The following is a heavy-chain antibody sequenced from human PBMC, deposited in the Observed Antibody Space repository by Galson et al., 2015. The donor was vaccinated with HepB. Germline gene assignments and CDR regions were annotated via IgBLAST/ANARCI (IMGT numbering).Heavy chain of an antibody. CDR3: ARTRSRGSYQIDAFDI. V-gene: IGHV3-30-3*01. CDR1: GFTFSSYA. Sequence: SLRLSCAASGFTFSSYAMHWVRQAPGKGLEWVAVISYDGSNKYYADSVKGRFTISRDNSKNTLYLQMNSLRAEDTAVYYCARTRSRGSYQIDAFDIWGQGTMVTVSS. CDR2: ISYDGSNK. D-gene: IGHD1-26*01. J-gene: IGHJ3*02.